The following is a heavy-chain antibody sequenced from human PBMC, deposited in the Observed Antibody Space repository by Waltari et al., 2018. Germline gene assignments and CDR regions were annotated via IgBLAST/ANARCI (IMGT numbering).Heavy chain of an antibody. Sequence: EVQLLESGGGLVQPGGSLRLSCKASGFTFSDYAMSWVRQAPGKGWACVSVIGGSGHYTHYADSLRGQFTISRENSTNTLYLQMNNLWVEDTALYFCAKGACGGECFGVDAFDVWGPGTMVTVSS. J-gene: IGHJ3*01. CDR2: IGGSGHYT. CDR3: AKGACGGECFGVDAFDV. D-gene: IGHD2-21*01. V-gene: IGHV3-23*01. CDR1: GFTFSDYA.